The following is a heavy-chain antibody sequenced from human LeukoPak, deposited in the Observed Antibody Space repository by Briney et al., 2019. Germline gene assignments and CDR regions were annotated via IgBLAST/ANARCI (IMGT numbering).Heavy chain of an antibody. CDR2: ISLTGET. V-gene: IGHV4-4*02. Sequence: PGGSLRLSCAASGFTVSTYCFNWVRQPPGQGLEWIGEISLTGETNYNPSLNGRVTMSLDGSRNQLSLTLTSVTAADTAIYYCSRESGAFCPFGYWGQGTLVIVPP. J-gene: IGHJ4*02. D-gene: IGHD1-26*01. CDR3: SRESGAFCPFGY. CDR1: GFTVSTYC.